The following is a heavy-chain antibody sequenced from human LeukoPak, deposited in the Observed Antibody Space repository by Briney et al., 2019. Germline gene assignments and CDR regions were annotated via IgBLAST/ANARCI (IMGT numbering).Heavy chain of an antibody. CDR3: ARQRATYFDY. V-gene: IGHV4-39*01. Sequence: PSETLSLTCTVSGGSISGSSYYWGWIRQPPGKGLEWIGSIYYSGSTYYNPSLKSRVTISVDTSKNQFSLKLSSVTAADTAVYYCARQRATYFDYWGQGTLVTVSS. CDR1: GGSISGSSYY. J-gene: IGHJ4*02. CDR2: IYYSGST.